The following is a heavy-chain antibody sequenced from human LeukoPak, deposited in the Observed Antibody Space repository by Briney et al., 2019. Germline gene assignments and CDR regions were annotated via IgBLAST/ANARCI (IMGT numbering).Heavy chain of an antibody. CDR2: IYTSGST. Sequence: SETLSLTCTVSGGSISSGSYYWSWIRQPAGKGLEWIGRIYTSGSTNYNPSLKSRVTISVDTSKNQFSLKLSSVTAADTAVYYCARALVTFGGVGFDYWGQGTLVTVSS. J-gene: IGHJ4*02. V-gene: IGHV4-61*02. CDR3: ARALVTFGGVGFDY. D-gene: IGHD3-16*01. CDR1: GGSISSGSYY.